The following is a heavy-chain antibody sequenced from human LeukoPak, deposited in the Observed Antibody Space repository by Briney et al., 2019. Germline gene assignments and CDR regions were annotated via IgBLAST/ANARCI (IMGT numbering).Heavy chain of an antibody. CDR1: GGSISSFY. CDR2: IHYTGNT. J-gene: IGHJ4*02. D-gene: IGHD2-21*01. V-gene: IGHV4-59*01. CDR3: AISTVIAPEFDS. Sequence: PSETLSLTCTVSGGSISSFYWNWIRQPPGKALEWIGHIHYTGNTNYNPSLKSRVTISVDTSKNQFSLYLSSVTAADTAVYYCAISTVIAPEFDSWGQGTLVTVPS.